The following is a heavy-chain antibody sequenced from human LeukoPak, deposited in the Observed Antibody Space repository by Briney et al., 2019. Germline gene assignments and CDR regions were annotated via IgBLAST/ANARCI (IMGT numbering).Heavy chain of an antibody. CDR2: ISGSGGST. CDR1: GFTFSSYA. J-gene: IGHJ5*02. D-gene: IGHD2-15*01. V-gene: IGHV3-23*01. Sequence: GGSLRLSCAASGFTFSSYAMSWVRQAPGKGLEWVSAISGSGGSTYYADSVKGRFTISRDNSKNTLYLQMNSLRAEDTAVYCCAKGGYCSGGSCYNNWFDPWGQGTLVTVSS. CDR3: AKGGYCSGGSCYNNWFDP.